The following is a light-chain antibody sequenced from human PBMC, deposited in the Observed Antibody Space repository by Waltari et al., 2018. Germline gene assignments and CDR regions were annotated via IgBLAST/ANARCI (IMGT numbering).Light chain of an antibody. Sequence: EIVLTQSPATLSLSPVERATLSCRTSQSVSSHLAWYQQKPGQAPRLLIYDISNRATGIPARFSGSGSGTDFTLTISSLEPEDFAVYYCQQRTNWLFGGGTKVEI. CDR3: QQRTNWL. J-gene: IGKJ4*01. V-gene: IGKV3-11*01. CDR2: DIS. CDR1: QSVSSH.